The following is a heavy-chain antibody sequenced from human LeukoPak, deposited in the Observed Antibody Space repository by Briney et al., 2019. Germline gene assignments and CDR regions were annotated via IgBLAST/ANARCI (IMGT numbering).Heavy chain of an antibody. CDR1: GYTFTSYY. CDR3: AREDVRANGVFD. Sequence: GASVKVSCKASGYTFTSYYMHWVRQAPGQGLEWMGIINPSGGNTSYAQKFQGRVTMTRDTSTSTVYMELSSLRSEDTAVYYCAREDVRANGVFDWGQGTLVTVSS. CDR2: INPSGGNT. V-gene: IGHV1-46*01. J-gene: IGHJ4*02. D-gene: IGHD2-8*01.